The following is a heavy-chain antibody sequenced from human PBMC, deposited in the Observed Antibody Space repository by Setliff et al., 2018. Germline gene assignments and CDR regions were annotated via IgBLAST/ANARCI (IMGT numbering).Heavy chain of an antibody. J-gene: IGHJ4*02. CDR1: GYTFASYY. CDR3: ARDEGSGWYVGY. CDR2: INPSGGST. D-gene: IGHD6-19*01. V-gene: IGHV1-46*01. Sequence: ASVKVSCKASGYTFASYYMHWVRQAPGQGLEWMGIINPSGGSTSYAQKFQGRVTMTRDTSTSTVYMELSSLRSEDTAVYYCARDEGSGWYVGYWGQGTLVTVSS.